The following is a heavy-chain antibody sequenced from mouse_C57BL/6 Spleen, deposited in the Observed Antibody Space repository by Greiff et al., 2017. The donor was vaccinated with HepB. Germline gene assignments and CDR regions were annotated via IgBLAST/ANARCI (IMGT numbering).Heavy chain of an antibody. CDR3: ARSTETNYFDY. V-gene: IGHV1-85*01. Sequence: VQLQQSGPELVKPGASVKLSCKASGYTFTSYDINWVNQRPGQGLEWIGWIYPRDGSTKYNEKFKGKATLTVDTSPSTAYMERHSLTSEDSAVYFGARSTETNYFDYWGQGTTLTVSS. J-gene: IGHJ2*01. CDR1: GYTFTSYD. CDR2: IYPRDGST.